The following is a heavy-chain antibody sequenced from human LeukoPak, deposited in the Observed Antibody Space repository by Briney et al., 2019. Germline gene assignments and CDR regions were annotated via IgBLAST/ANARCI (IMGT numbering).Heavy chain of an antibody. Sequence: GSLRLSCAASGFTFSSYSMNWVRQAPGKGLEWIGSIYYSGSTYYNPSLKSRVTISVDTSKNQFSLKLSSVTAADTAVYYCARVNYYDSSAIPHWGQGTLVTVSS. CDR3: ARVNYYDSSAIPH. V-gene: IGHV4-59*05. J-gene: IGHJ4*02. CDR1: GFTFSSYSMN. CDR2: IYYSGST. D-gene: IGHD3-22*01.